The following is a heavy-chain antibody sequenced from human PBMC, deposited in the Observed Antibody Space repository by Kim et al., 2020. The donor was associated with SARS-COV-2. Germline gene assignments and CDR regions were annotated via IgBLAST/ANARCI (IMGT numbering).Heavy chain of an antibody. V-gene: IGHV3-23*01. CDR3: AKESGRAAAALDY. D-gene: IGHD6-13*01. Sequence: YADTVKGRFTISRDNAKNTLYLKMNSLRAEDTAVDYWAKESGRAAAALDYWGQGTRVTVSS. J-gene: IGHJ4*02.